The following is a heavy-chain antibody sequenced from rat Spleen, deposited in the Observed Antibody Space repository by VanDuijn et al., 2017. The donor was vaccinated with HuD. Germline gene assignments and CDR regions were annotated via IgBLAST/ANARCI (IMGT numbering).Heavy chain of an antibody. CDR3: ARQGLWVFDY. Sequence: EVQLVESDGGLVQPGRSLKLSCAASGFTFSNYYMAWVRQAPTKGLEWVATISLDGTNTYYRDSVKGRLSISRYNSKSTLDLQMVSLRSEDTATYYCARQGLWVFDYWGQGVMVTVSS. CDR1: GFTFSNYY. CDR2: ISLDGTNT. V-gene: IGHV5-29*01. J-gene: IGHJ2*01. D-gene: IGHD1-7*01.